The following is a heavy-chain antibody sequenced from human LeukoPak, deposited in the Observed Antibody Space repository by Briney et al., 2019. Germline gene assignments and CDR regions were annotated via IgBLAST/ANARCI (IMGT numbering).Heavy chain of an antibody. V-gene: IGHV3-7*03. J-gene: IGHJ5*02. CDR1: GFTFSSYW. CDR3: AREPLRKRWFDP. CDR2: IKYDGSEK. Sequence: GGSLRLSCTASGFTFSSYWMSWVRQAPGKGLEWVANIKYDGSEKYYVDSVKGRFTISGDNAKNSLYLQMNSLRAEDTAVYYCAREPLRKRWFDPWGQGTLVTVSS.